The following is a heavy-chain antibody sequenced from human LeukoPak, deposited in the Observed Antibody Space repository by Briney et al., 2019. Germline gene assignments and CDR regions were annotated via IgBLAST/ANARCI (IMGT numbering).Heavy chain of an antibody. CDR1: EFTVSNKY. V-gene: IGHV3-53*01. CDR3: ARGSYGLFDY. D-gene: IGHD5-18*01. Sequence: GGSLRLSCAASEFTVSNKYISWVRRAPGKGLEWVSVIYSGGTAYYADSVKGRFTISRDNSKNTLYLQMNSLRAEDTAVYYCARGSYGLFDYWGQGTLVTVSS. CDR2: IYSGGTA. J-gene: IGHJ4*02.